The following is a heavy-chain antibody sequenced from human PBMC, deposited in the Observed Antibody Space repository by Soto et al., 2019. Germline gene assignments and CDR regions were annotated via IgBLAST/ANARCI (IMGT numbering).Heavy chain of an antibody. CDR3: ARHPRDDYNYGGSGIFDY. CDR1: GGSISSRTFW. D-gene: IGHD4-4*01. CDR2: MYYSGSS. J-gene: IGHJ4*02. Sequence: QLQWQESGPGLVKPSETLSLTCSVSGGSISSRTFWWAWIRQPPGKGLEGIGDMYYSGSSYSSPSLRSRVTLSVDTSKNQLSLKLNSVTAADTAVYYCARHPRDDYNYGGSGIFDYWGQGTLVTVSS. V-gene: IGHV4-39*01.